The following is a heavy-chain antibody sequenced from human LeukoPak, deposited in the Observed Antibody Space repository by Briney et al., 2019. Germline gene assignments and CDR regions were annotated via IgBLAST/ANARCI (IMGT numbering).Heavy chain of an antibody. J-gene: IGHJ4*02. Sequence: GGSLRLSCAASRFNFNNYWMSWVRQAPGRGLEWVANIKEDGTVKYYVDSVKGRFVISRDNAKNSQYLQINSLRAEDTAIYYCARIGYRSSSFDYWGQGTLVTVSS. CDR1: RFNFNNYW. V-gene: IGHV3-7*03. CDR2: IKEDGTVK. CDR3: ARIGYRSSSFDY. D-gene: IGHD6-6*01.